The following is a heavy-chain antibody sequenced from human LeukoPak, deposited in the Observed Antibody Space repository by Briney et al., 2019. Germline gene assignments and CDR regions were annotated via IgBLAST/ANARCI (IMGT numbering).Heavy chain of an antibody. V-gene: IGHV3-23*01. Sequence: GGSLRLSCAASGFTFSSYAMSWVRQAPGKVLEWVSAISGSGGSRNDADSVKGRFTISRDNSKNTLYLQMNSLRAEDTAVYYCAKGYDVVVTAILFDYWGQGTLVTVSS. CDR2: ISGSGGSR. CDR3: AKGYDVVVTAILFDY. D-gene: IGHD2-21*02. J-gene: IGHJ4*02. CDR1: GFTFSSYA.